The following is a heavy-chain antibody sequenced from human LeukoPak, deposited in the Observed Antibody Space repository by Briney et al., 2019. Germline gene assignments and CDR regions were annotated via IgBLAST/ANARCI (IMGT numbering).Heavy chain of an antibody. D-gene: IGHD4-17*01. Sequence: ASVKVSCKASGYTFTSYDINWVRQATGQGLEWMGWMNPNSGNTGYAQKFQGRVTMTRNTSISTAYMELSSLRSEDTAVYYCARGVTTVTITCMDVWGQGTTVTVSS. J-gene: IGHJ6*02. CDR1: GYTFTSYD. V-gene: IGHV1-8*01. CDR3: ARGVTTVTITCMDV. CDR2: MNPNSGNT.